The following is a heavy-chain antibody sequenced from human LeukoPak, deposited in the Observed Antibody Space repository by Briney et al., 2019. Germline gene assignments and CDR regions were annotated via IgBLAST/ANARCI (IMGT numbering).Heavy chain of an antibody. CDR1: GGSFSGYY. V-gene: IGHV4-34*01. CDR3: ARGSSYDSSGYSGGY. Sequence: PSETLSLTCAVYGGSFSGYYWSWIRQPPGKGLEWIGEINHSGSTNYNPSLKSRVTISVDTSKNQFSLKLSSVTAADTAVYYCARGSSYDSSGYSGGYWGQGTLVTVSS. J-gene: IGHJ4*02. D-gene: IGHD3-22*01. CDR2: INHSGST.